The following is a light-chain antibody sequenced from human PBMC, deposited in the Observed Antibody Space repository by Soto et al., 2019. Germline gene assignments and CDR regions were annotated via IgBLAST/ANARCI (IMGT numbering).Light chain of an antibody. CDR1: QSVSSY. V-gene: IGKV3-11*01. CDR2: DAS. J-gene: IGKJ5*01. Sequence: EIVLTQSPATLSLSPGERATLSCRASQSVSSYLAWYQQKPGQAPRLLIYDASNRATGIPARFSGSGSGTDFTLTISSLEPEDFAAYYCQQRSNWSSITFGQGTRLEIK. CDR3: QQRSNWSSIT.